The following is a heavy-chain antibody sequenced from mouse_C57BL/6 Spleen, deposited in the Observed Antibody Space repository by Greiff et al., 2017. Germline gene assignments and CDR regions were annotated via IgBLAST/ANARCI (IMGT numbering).Heavy chain of an antibody. J-gene: IGHJ2*01. D-gene: IGHD1-1*01. CDR2: IDPSDSYT. Sequence: QVQLQQPGAELVRPGTSVKLSCKASGYTFTSYWMHWVKQRPGQGLEWIGVIDPSDSYTNYNQKFKGKATLTVDTSSSTAYMQLSSLTSEDSAVYYCASITTVVGSFFDYWGQGTTLTVSS. V-gene: IGHV1-59*01. CDR3: ASITTVVGSFFDY. CDR1: GYTFTSYW.